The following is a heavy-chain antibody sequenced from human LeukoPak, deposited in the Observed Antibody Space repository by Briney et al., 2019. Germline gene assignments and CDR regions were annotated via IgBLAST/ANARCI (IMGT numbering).Heavy chain of an antibody. J-gene: IGHJ4*02. Sequence: ASMKVSCKASGYTFTSYDINWVRQATGQGLEWMGWISAYNGNTNYAQKLQGRVTMTTDTSTSTAYMELRSLRSDDTAVYYCARDHGIVVVPAAMLFDYWGQGTLVTVSS. CDR2: ISAYNGNT. D-gene: IGHD2-2*01. V-gene: IGHV1-18*01. CDR1: GYTFTSYD. CDR3: ARDHGIVVVPAAMLFDY.